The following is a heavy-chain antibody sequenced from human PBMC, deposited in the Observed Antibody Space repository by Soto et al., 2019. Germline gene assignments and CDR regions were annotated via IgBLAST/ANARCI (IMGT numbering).Heavy chain of an antibody. V-gene: IGHV4-34*02. Sequence: QVQLQQWGARLLKPSETLSLTCGVSGGSFSGYYWTWIRQPPGKGLEWIGAINDGGSTNYNPSLKSRVTMPVDTSKNQFSLKLDSVTAADTAVYYCARGPKKLIYWSQGTLVTVSS. D-gene: IGHD2-8*01. CDR2: INDGGST. CDR1: GGSFSGYY. CDR3: ARGPKKLIY. J-gene: IGHJ4*02.